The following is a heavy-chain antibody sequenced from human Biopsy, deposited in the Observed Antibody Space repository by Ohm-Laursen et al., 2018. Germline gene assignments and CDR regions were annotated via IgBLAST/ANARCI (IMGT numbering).Heavy chain of an antibody. CDR1: GGSFSGYF. CDR3: ARATNSTGWPYYYFYGMDV. Sequence: SDTLSLTCAVFGGSFSGYFWSWIRQPPGKGLEWIGFIHNSGSTDHNPSLKSRVTVSMDVSNNDFSLKLTSVTATDTAVYYCARATNSTGWPYYYFYGMDVWGQGTTVTVSS. J-gene: IGHJ6*02. D-gene: IGHD2/OR15-2a*01. V-gene: IGHV4-59*07. CDR2: IHNSGST.